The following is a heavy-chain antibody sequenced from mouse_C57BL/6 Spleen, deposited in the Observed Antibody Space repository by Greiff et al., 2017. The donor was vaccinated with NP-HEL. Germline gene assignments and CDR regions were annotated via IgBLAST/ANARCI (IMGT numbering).Heavy chain of an antibody. Sequence: QVQLPQPGAELVKPGASVKLSCKASGYTFTSYWMHWVKQRPGQGLEWIGMIHPNSGSTNYNEKFKSKATLTVDKSSSTAYMQLSSLTSEDSAVYYCARRRDYDYEDAMDYWGQGTSVTVSS. CDR3: ARRRDYDYEDAMDY. D-gene: IGHD2-4*01. CDR2: IHPNSGST. J-gene: IGHJ4*01. V-gene: IGHV1-64*01. CDR1: GYTFTSYW.